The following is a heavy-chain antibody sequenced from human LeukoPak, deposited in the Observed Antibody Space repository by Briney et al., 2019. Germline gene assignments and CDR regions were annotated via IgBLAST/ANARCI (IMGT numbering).Heavy chain of an antibody. CDR1: GYTFTSYW. CDR2: IDPGDSDT. V-gene: IGHV5-51*01. Sequence: GESRNISCKGSGYTFTSYWIAWVRQMPGKGLEWMGMIDPGDSDTRYSPSFQGQVTISADKSISTAYLQWSSLKASDTAMYYCARRADYYGMDVWGQGTTVTVSS. J-gene: IGHJ6*02. CDR3: ARRADYYGMDV.